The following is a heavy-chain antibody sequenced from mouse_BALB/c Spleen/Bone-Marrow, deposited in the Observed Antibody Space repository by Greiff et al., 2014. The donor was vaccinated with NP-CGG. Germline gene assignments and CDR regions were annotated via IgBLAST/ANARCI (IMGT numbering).Heavy chain of an antibody. Sequence: VQLKESGGGLVKPGGSLKLSCAASGFTFSGYYMYWVRQTPEKRLEWVATISDGGTYTFYPDSVKGRFTISRDNAKNNLYLQMSSLQSEDTAMYYCTRSGKRYGAMDYWGQGTSVTVSS. D-gene: IGHD2-10*02. V-gene: IGHV5-4*02. CDR3: TRSGKRYGAMDY. J-gene: IGHJ4*01. CDR2: ISDGGTYT. CDR1: GFTFSGYY.